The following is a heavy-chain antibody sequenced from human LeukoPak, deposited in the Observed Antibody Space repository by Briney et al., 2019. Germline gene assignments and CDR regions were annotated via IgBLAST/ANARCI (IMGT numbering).Heavy chain of an antibody. CDR3: AKPMYYYDSSGYYPLGNAFDI. J-gene: IGHJ3*02. CDR2: ISGSDGST. Sequence: GGSLRLSCAGSGFTFSSYAMSWVRQAPGKGLEWVSGISGSDGSTYYAESVKGRFAISRDNSKNTLYLLMNSLRAEDTAVYYCAKPMYYYDSSGYYPLGNAFDIWGQGTMVTVSS. V-gene: IGHV3-23*01. D-gene: IGHD3-22*01. CDR1: GFTFSSYA.